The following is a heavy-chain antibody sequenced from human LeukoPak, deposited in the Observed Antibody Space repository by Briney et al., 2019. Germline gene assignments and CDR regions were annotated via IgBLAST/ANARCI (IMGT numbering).Heavy chain of an antibody. CDR1: GFTFSSYG. Sequence: PGRSLRLSCAASGFTFSSYGMHWVRQAPGKGLEWVAVIWYDGSNKYYADSVKGRFTISRDNSKNTLYLQMNSLRAEDTAVYYCARNSVTDHGYYFDYWGQGTLVTVSS. D-gene: IGHD4-17*01. CDR2: IWYDGSNK. J-gene: IGHJ4*02. V-gene: IGHV3-33*01. CDR3: ARNSVTDHGYYFDY.